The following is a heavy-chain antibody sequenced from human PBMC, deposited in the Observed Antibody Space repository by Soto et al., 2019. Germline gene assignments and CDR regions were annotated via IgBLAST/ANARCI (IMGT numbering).Heavy chain of an antibody. D-gene: IGHD2-21*02. Sequence: QVQLQESGPGLVKPSQTLSLTCTVSGGSISGGGYYWTWIRQHPGKGLEWIGYIYYSGSTYYNPSLXXXVXXSVDTSKTQFSLKLSSVTAADTAVYYCARVCGGDCHYGMDVWGQGTTVTVSS. V-gene: IGHV4-31*03. CDR2: IYYSGST. CDR3: ARVCGGDCHYGMDV. CDR1: GGSISGGGYY. J-gene: IGHJ6*02.